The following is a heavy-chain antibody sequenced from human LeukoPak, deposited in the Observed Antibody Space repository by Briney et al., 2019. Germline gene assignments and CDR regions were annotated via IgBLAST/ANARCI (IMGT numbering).Heavy chain of an antibody. CDR3: AKRSGYTTGWFFDF. CDR1: GFSFSSYA. Sequence: GGSLKLSCAASGFSFSSYAMSWVRQAPGKGLEWVSSISGSGDNTYYAESVKGRFTVSRDNSKNTLFLQMNSLRAEDTAVFYCAKRSGYTTGWFFDFWGQGTLVTVSS. V-gene: IGHV3-23*01. J-gene: IGHJ4*02. CDR2: ISGSGDNT. D-gene: IGHD6-19*01.